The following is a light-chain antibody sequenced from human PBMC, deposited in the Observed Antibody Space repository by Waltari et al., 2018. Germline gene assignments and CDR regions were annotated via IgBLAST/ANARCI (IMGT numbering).Light chain of an antibody. V-gene: IGKV3-15*01. CDR3: QQYNNWPFT. CDR2: GAS. Sequence: EIVMTQSPATLSVSPGERATLSCRASQSVSSNLAWYQQKPGQAPRLLIYGASTRATGTPARVSGSGSGTEFTLTISSLQSEDFAVYYCQQYNNWPFTFGPGTKVDIK. CDR1: QSVSSN. J-gene: IGKJ3*01.